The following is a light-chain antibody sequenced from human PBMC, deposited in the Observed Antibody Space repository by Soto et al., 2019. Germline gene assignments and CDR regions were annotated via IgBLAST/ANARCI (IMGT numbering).Light chain of an antibody. V-gene: IGKV2-28*01. J-gene: IGKJ2*01. CDR3: MQGLQTPYT. Sequence: IVMTQSPLSLPVTPGEPASISCRSIQTLYRNGVSYLDWYLQKPGQSPQLLIYVASNRASGVPDRFSGSGSGTDFTLKISRVEPEDVGVYYCMQGLQTPYTFGQGTKLEIK. CDR2: VAS. CDR1: QTLYRNGVSY.